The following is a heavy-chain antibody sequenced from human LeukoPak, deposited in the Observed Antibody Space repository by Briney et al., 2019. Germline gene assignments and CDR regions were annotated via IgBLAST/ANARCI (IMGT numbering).Heavy chain of an antibody. V-gene: IGHV3-48*04. CDR3: ARDRNYFDY. CDR1: GFTFSSYS. CDR2: ISSSSSTI. J-gene: IGHJ4*02. Sequence: GGSLRLSCAASGFTFSSYSMNWVRQAPGKGLEWVSYISSSSSTIYYADSVKGRFTISRDNAKNSLYLQMNSLRAEDTAVYYCARDRNYFDYWGREPWSPSPQ.